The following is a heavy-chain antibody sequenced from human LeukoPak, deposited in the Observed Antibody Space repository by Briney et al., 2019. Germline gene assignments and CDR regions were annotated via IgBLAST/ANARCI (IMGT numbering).Heavy chain of an antibody. CDR2: IYHSGST. V-gene: IGHV4-59*12. CDR3: ASSIYGSGSYLGY. J-gene: IGHJ4*02. Sequence: PSETLSLTCTVSGGSISSYYWSWIRQPPGKGLEWIGYIYHSGSTYYNPSLKSRVTISVDRSKNQFSLKLSSVTAADTAVYYCASSIYGSGSYLGYWGQGTLVTVSS. D-gene: IGHD3-10*01. CDR1: GGSISSYY.